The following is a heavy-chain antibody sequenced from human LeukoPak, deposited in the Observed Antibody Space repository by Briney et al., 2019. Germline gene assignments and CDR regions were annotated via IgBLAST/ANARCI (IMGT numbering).Heavy chain of an antibody. J-gene: IGHJ4*02. V-gene: IGHV3-66*01. CDR3: ARVVAGLWFGELFFDY. CDR1: GFTVSSNY. D-gene: IGHD3-10*01. CDR2: IYSGGST. Sequence: GESLKISCAASGFTVSSNYMSWVRQAPGKGLEWVSVIYSGGSTYYADSVKGRFTISRDNSKNTLYLQMNSLRAEDTAVYYCARVVAGLWFGELFFDYWGQGTLVTVSS.